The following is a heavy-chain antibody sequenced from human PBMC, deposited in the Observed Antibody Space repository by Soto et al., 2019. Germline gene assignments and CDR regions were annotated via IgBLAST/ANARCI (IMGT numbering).Heavy chain of an antibody. Sequence: QLQLQESGPGLVKPSETLSLTCTVSGGSISSSSYYWGWIRQPPGKGLAWIGSIYYSGSTYYNPSLKSRVTMSVYTSKNQFSRKLGSVTAANTAVYYCARHRIETLPFWSGYFVFDYWGQGTLVTVSS. V-gene: IGHV4-39*01. CDR2: IYYSGST. CDR3: ARHRIETLPFWSGYFVFDY. J-gene: IGHJ4*02. D-gene: IGHD3-3*01. CDR1: GGSISSSSYY.